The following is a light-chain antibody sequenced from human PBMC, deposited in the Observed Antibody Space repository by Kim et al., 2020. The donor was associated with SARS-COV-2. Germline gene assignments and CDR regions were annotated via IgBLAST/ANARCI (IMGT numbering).Light chain of an antibody. CDR1: SSDVSGYNY. J-gene: IGLJ1*01. CDR3: CSYARSYSYV. Sequence: GQSVTNSCTGTSSDVSGYNYVSWYQQQPGKAPKLMIFDVTKRPSGVPDRFSGSKSGNTASLTISGLQGADEADYYCCSYARSYSYVFGNGTKVTVL. CDR2: DVT. V-gene: IGLV2-11*01.